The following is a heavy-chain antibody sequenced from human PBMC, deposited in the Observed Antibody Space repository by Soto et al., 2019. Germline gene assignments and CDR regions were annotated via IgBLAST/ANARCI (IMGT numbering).Heavy chain of an antibody. CDR1: GHTSRNNG. CDR3: GRDVDQWDQRVLDY. Sequence: QVRLVQSGAEVGQPGASVKVSCKASGHTSRNNGISWVRQAPGQGLEWMGFINANTGATNYARKFRGRLTLTTDTFTRTVDMDLRSLRSDDTAVYYCGRDVDQWDQRVLDYWGKGTLVTVSS. V-gene: IGHV1-18*01. J-gene: IGHJ4*02. CDR2: INANTGAT. D-gene: IGHD1-26*01.